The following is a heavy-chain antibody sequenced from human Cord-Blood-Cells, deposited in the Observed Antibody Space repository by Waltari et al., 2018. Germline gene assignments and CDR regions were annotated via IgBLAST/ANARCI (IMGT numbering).Heavy chain of an antibody. CDR1: GGTFSSYA. V-gene: IGHV1-69*09. CDR2: IIPILGKA. CDR3: ASTGGSPARGYFDL. D-gene: IGHD3-10*01. Sequence: QVQLVQSGAEVKNPGSSVTGSCKASGGTFSSYAISWVRQAPGQGLEWMGRIIPILGKANYAQKFQGRVTITANKSTSTAYMELSSLRSEETAVYSCASTGGSPARGYFDLWGRGTLVTFSS. J-gene: IGHJ2*01.